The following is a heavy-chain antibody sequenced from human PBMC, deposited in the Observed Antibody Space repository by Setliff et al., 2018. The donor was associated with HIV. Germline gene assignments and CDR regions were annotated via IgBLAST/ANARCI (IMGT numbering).Heavy chain of an antibody. V-gene: IGHV4-61*08. D-gene: IGHD3-22*01. CDR1: GDSISSGDYY. CDR2: IYYSGST. CDR3: ARTLYYYDTSAGGYCFDY. Sequence: PSETLSLTCTVSGDSISSGDYYWSWIRQPPGKGLEWIGNIYYSGSTIYNPSLKSRVTISVDTSKNQFSLKLRSVTAADTAVYYCARTLYYYDTSAGGYCFDYWGQGTLVTVSS. J-gene: IGHJ4*02.